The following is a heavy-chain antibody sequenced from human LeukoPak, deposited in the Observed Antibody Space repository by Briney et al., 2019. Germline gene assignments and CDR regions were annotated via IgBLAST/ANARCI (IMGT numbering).Heavy chain of an antibody. J-gene: IGHJ4*02. CDR1: GYTFTSYD. D-gene: IGHD1-1*01. CDR3: AIGWKPFYFDY. Sequence: ASVRVSCKASGYTFTSYDINWVRQASGQGLEWMGWLNPNSGNTAYAQKFQGRVTITRNTSISTAYMELSSLRSDDTAVYYCAIGWKPFYFDYWGQGTLVTVSS. CDR2: LNPNSGNT. V-gene: IGHV1-8*03.